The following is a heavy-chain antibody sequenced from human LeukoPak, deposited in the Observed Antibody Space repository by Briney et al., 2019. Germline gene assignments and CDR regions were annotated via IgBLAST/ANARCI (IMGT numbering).Heavy chain of an antibody. D-gene: IGHD3-22*01. J-gene: IGHJ4*02. Sequence: GGSLRLSCAASGFTFSSYGMHWVRQAPGKGLECVAVIWYDGSNKYYADSVKGRFTISRDNSKNTLYLQMNSLRAEDTAVYYCARDLNYYDSSGYLEDWGQGTLVTVSS. V-gene: IGHV3-33*01. CDR3: ARDLNYYDSSGYLED. CDR1: GFTFSSYG. CDR2: IWYDGSNK.